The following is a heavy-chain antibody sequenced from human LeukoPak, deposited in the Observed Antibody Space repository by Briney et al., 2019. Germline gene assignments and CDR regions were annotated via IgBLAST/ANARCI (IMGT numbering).Heavy chain of an antibody. Sequence: GGSLRLSCAASGFTFSSYGMHWVRQAPGKGLEWVAVISYDGSNKYYADSVKGRFTISRDNSKNTLYLQMNSLRAEDTAVYYCAKGGLGYYYYYFDYWGQGSLVTVSS. CDR2: ISYDGSNK. V-gene: IGHV3-30*18. CDR1: GFTFSSYG. J-gene: IGHJ4*02. D-gene: IGHD1-26*01. CDR3: AKGGLGYYYYYFDY.